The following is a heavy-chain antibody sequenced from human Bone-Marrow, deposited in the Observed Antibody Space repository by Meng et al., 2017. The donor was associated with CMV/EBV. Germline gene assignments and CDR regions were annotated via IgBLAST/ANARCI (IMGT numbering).Heavy chain of an antibody. CDR2: ISTYTGNT. CDR1: GYIFTTYG. D-gene: IGHD6-19*01. CDR3: ATQYNSGGDLGD. Sequence: ASVKVSCKASGYIFTTYGISWVRQAPGQGLEWMGWISTYTGNTTYAQKIQGRVTMTKDTTTNTAYMDLMNLGSDDTAVYYCATQYNSGGDLGDWGQGALVTVSS. V-gene: IGHV1-18*01. J-gene: IGHJ4*02.